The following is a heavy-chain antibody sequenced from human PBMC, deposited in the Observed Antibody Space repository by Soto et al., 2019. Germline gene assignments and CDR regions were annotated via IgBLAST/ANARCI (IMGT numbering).Heavy chain of an antibody. CDR1: GGSISNNNW. Sequence: PSETLSLTCVVSGGSISNNNWWTWVRQPPGKGLEWIAEIYHSGATNYNPSLRSRVTLSVDTSKNQFSLKLSSVTAADTAVYYCARVRCITIFGVVMKGWFDPWGQGTLVTVSS. J-gene: IGHJ5*02. D-gene: IGHD3-3*01. CDR2: IYHSGAT. V-gene: IGHV4-4*02. CDR3: ARVRCITIFGVVMKGWFDP.